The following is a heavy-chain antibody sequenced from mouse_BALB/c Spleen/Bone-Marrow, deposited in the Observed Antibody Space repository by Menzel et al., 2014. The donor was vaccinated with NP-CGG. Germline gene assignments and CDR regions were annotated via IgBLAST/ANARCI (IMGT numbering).Heavy chain of an antibody. CDR1: GYTFTNYW. J-gene: IGHJ2*01. V-gene: IGHV1S132*01. Sequence: VKLMESGAELVKPGASVKLSCKTSGYTFTNYWIQWVKQRPGQGLGRIGEIFPGIGTTYYNEKFKGKATLTIDTSSSTAYMQLSSLTSEDSAVYFCARGGNYGYWGQGTTLTVSS. D-gene: IGHD2-1*01. CDR3: ARGGNYGY. CDR2: IFPGIGTT.